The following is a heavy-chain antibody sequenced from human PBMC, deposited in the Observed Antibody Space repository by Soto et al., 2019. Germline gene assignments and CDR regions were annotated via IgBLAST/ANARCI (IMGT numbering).Heavy chain of an antibody. CDR1: GGSLSGYY. Sequence: NPSETLSLTCAVYGGSLSGYYWSWIRQPPGKGLEWIGEINHIGSTNYNPSLKSRVTISVDTSKNQFSLKLSSVTAADTAVYYCARVPHPVDTAMVRVYGMDVWGQGTTVSVSS. CDR2: INHIGST. V-gene: IGHV4-34*01. J-gene: IGHJ6*02. D-gene: IGHD5-18*01. CDR3: ARVPHPVDTAMVRVYGMDV.